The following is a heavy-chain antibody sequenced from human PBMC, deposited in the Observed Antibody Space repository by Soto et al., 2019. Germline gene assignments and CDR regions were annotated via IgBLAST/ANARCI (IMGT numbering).Heavy chain of an antibody. V-gene: IGHV4-59*08. Sequence: SETLSLTCTVSGGSISPYYCSWIRQPAGKGLEWIGYIYYSGDTSYNPSLKSRVTISVDTSKNQFSLKLNSVSAADTAVYYCARGPSGDKVDYWGQGIQVTVSS. CDR3: ARGPSGDKVDY. CDR2: IYYSGDT. CDR1: GGSISPYY. J-gene: IGHJ4*02. D-gene: IGHD7-27*01.